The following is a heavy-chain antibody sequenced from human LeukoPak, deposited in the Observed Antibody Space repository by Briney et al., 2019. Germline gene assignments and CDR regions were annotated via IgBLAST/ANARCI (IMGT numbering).Heavy chain of an antibody. D-gene: IGHD2-15*01. CDR2: TSGSGGST. Sequence: GGSLRLSCAASGFTFSSYAMSWVRQAPGKGLEWVSATSGSGGSTYYADSVKGRFTISRDNSKNTLYLQMNSLRAEDTAVYYCAKDGCSGGSCYSVMYYYYGMDVWGQGTTVTVSS. CDR1: GFTFSSYA. J-gene: IGHJ6*02. V-gene: IGHV3-23*01. CDR3: AKDGCSGGSCYSVMYYYYGMDV.